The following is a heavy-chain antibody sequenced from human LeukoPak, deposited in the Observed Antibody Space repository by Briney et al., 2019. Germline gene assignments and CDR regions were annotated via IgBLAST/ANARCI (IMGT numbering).Heavy chain of an antibody. CDR2: INPNSGGT. V-gene: IGHV1-2*02. Sequence: ASVKVSCKASGYTFTSYYMHWVRQAPGQGLEWMGWINPNSGGTNYAQKFQGRVTMTRDTSISTAYMELSRLGSDDTAVYYCARNAIAAHYYYYMDVWGKGTTVTVSS. D-gene: IGHD6-6*01. CDR3: ARNAIAAHYYYYMDV. J-gene: IGHJ6*03. CDR1: GYTFTSYY.